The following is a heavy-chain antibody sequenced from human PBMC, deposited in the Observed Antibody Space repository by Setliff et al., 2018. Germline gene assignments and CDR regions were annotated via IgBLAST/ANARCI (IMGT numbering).Heavy chain of an antibody. CDR3: ARTSRGPREPIGWFDP. CDR2: IYHSGST. V-gene: IGHV4-38-2*01. J-gene: IGHJ5*02. Sequence: PSETLSLTCAVSGYSISSGYYWGWIQQPPGKGLEWIGSIYHSGSTYYNPSLKSRVTISVDTSKNQFSLKLSSVTAADTAVYYCARTSRGPREPIGWFDPWGQGTLVTVSS. CDR1: GYSISSGYY. D-gene: IGHD1-26*01.